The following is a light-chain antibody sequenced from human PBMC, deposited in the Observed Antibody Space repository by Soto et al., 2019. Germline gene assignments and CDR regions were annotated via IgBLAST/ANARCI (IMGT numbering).Light chain of an antibody. Sequence: QSALTQPASVSGSPGQSITISCTGTSSDVGGYNYVSWYQQNPGKAPKLMIYDVSVRPSGVANRFSGSKSGNTASLTISGLQAEDEAYYYCSSYTSSSTLDVFGTGTKLTVL. CDR3: SSYTSSSTLDV. CDR2: DVS. CDR1: SSDVGGYNY. V-gene: IGLV2-14*01. J-gene: IGLJ1*01.